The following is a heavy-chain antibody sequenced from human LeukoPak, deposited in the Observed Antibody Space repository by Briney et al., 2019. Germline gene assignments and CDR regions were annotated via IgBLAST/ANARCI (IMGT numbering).Heavy chain of an antibody. Sequence: PGGSLRLSCAASGFTFSNAWMSWVRQAPGKGLEWVGRIKSKTDGGTTDYAAPVKGRFTISRDDSKNTLYLQMNSLKTEDTAVYYCTTGVVIAVAGVGNIDCWGQGTLVTVSS. D-gene: IGHD6-19*01. CDR3: TTGVVIAVAGVGNIDC. CDR1: GFTFSNAW. CDR2: IKSKTDGGTT. V-gene: IGHV3-15*01. J-gene: IGHJ4*02.